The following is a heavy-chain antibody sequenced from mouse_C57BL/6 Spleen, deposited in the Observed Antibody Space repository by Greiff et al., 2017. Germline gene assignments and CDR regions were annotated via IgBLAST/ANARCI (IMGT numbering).Heavy chain of an antibody. V-gene: IGHV1-82*01. CDR2: IYPGDGDT. CDR1: GYAFSSSW. Sequence: QVQLQQSGPELVKPEASVKISCKASGYAFSSSWMNWVKQRPGKGLEWIGRIYPGDGDTNYNGKFKGKATLTADKSSSTAYMQLSSLTSEDSAVYFCARDAGAWFAYWGQGTLVTVSA. J-gene: IGHJ3*01. CDR3: ARDAGAWFAY.